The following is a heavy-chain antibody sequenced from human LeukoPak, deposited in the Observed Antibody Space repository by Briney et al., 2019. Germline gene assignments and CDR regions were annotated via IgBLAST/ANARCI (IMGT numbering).Heavy chain of an antibody. V-gene: IGHV3-15*01. CDR3: TTDLRYCSGGSCYRADY. Sequence: GGSLRLSCEASGFTFSAYNMHWVRQAPGKGLEWVGRIKSKTDGGTTDYAAPVKGRFTISRDDSKNTLYLQMNSLKTEDTAVYYCTTDLRYCSGGSCYRADYWGQGTLVTVSS. J-gene: IGHJ4*02. CDR1: GFTFSAYN. CDR2: IKSKTDGGTT. D-gene: IGHD2-15*01.